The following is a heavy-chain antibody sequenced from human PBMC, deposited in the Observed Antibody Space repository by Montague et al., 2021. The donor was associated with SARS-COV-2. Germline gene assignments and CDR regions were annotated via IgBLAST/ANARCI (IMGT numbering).Heavy chain of an antibody. CDR3: ARVRAVPAAMRIFSLGRSYYGMDV. Sequence: SETLSLTCAVYGGSFSGYYWSWIRQPPGKGLEWIGEINHSGSTNYNPSLKSRVTISVDTSKNQFSLKLSSATAADTAVYYCARVRAVPAAMRIFSLGRSYYGMDVWAKGPRSPSP. CDR2: INHSGST. J-gene: IGHJ6*02. CDR1: GGSFSGYY. V-gene: IGHV4-34*01. D-gene: IGHD2-2*01.